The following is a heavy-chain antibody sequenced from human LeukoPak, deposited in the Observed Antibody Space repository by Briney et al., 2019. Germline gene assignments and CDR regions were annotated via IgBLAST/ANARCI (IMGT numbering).Heavy chain of an antibody. CDR2: ISAYNGNT. D-gene: IGHD2-2*01. Sequence: GASVKVSCKASGYTFTSYGISWVRQAPGQGLEWMGWISAYNGNTNYAQKLQGRVTMTTDTSTSTAYMELRSLRSDDTAVYYCARGQKGDQLLLVAFDYWGPGTRVTVSS. CDR3: ARGQKGDQLLLVAFDY. CDR1: GYTFTSYG. J-gene: IGHJ4*02. V-gene: IGHV1-18*01.